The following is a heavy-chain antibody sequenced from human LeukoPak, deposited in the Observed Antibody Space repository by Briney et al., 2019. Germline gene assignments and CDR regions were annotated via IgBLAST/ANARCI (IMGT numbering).Heavy chain of an antibody. D-gene: IGHD1-1*01. Sequence: PGGSLRLSCAASGFIFSGSEIHWVRQASGKRLEWIGRIITKANSYATGYTASVKGRFTISRDDSKNTAYLHMNSLKLEDTAVYYCRLEPPPDYWGQGTLVTVSS. CDR2: IITKANSYAT. J-gene: IGHJ4*02. V-gene: IGHV3-73*01. CDR1: GFIFSGSE. CDR3: RLEPPPDY.